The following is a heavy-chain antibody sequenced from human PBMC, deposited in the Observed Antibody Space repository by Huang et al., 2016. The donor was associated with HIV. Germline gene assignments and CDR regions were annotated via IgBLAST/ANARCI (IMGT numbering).Heavy chain of an antibody. D-gene: IGHD2-21*02. V-gene: IGHV3-21*01. CDR2: IRVSSNYI. Sequence: QLVESGGGLVRPGGSLRISCATSGFSFGSYNMNWVRQGPGKGLGVVSDIRVSSNYIEYADSVNGRFTISRDNVKKSLYLQMHSLRADDTAVYYCARAYCGGDCYPGVTYRNGMDVWGQGTTVTVSS. CDR1: GFSFGSYN. CDR3: ARAYCGGDCYPGVTYRNGMDV. J-gene: IGHJ6*02.